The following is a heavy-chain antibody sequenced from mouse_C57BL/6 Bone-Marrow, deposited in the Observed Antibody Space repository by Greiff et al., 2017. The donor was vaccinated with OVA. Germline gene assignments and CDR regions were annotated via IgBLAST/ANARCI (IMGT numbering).Heavy chain of an antibody. J-gene: IGHJ4*01. CDR1: GYTFTDYY. CDR2: INPNNGGT. V-gene: IGHV1-26*01. D-gene: IGHD1-1*01. Sequence: VQLQQSGPELVKPGASVKISCKASGYTFTDYYMNWVKQSHGKSLEWIGDINPNNGGTSYNQKFKGKATLTVDKSSSTAYMELRSLTSEDSAVYYCAREGITTVEGDYYAMDYWGQGTSVTVSS. CDR3: AREGITTVEGDYYAMDY.